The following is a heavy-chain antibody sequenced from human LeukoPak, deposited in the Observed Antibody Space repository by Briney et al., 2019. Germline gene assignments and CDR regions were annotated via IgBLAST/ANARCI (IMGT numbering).Heavy chain of an antibody. J-gene: IGHJ4*02. D-gene: IGHD6-19*01. Sequence: GGSLRRSCAASGFTFSNYAMHWVRQAPGKGLEWVAVISDDGSNKYYGDSVKGRFTISRDNSKNTVYLQMNSLRAEDTAVYYCAKDRYSSGWYSDFDYWGQGTLVTVSS. CDR3: AKDRYSSGWYSDFDY. CDR2: ISDDGSNK. CDR1: GFTFSNYA. V-gene: IGHV3-30*18.